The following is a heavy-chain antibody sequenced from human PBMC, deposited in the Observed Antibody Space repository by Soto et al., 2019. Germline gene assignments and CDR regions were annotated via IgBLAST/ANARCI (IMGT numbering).Heavy chain of an antibody. CDR2: FDPEDADT. J-gene: IGHJ4*02. CDR3: ATLKSDLGLSGKYFNYFDY. V-gene: IGHV1-24*01. CDR1: GYTLTELS. D-gene: IGHD3-16*01. Sequence: ASVKVSCKVSGYTLTELSMHWVRQAPGKGLEWMGGFDPEDADTIYAQKFQGRVTMTEDTSTDTAYMELSSLRSEDTAVYYCATLKSDLGLSGKYFNYFDYWGQGTPFTVSS.